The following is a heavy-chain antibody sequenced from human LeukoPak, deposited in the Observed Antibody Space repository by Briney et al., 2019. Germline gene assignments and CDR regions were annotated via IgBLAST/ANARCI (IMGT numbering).Heavy chain of an antibody. CDR2: INPSGGST. CDR3: ARVGITMIGHDSFGI. Sequence: ASVTVSFKASGYTFTIYYLHWVRQAPGQGLEWMGIINPSGGSTTYARKFQGRVTMTRDTSTSTVYMDLSSLNSEDTAVYSWARVGITMIGHDSFGIWGQGTMVSVSS. D-gene: IGHD3-22*01. V-gene: IGHV1-46*01. J-gene: IGHJ3*02. CDR1: GYTFTIYY.